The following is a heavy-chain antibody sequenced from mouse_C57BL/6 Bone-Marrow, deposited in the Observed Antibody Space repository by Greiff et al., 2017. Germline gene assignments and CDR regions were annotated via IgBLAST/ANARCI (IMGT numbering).Heavy chain of an antibody. J-gene: IGHJ1*03. Sequence: EVQLQESGGGLVQPGGSLSLSCAASGFTFTDYYMSWVRQPPGKALEWLGFIRNKANGYTTEYSASVKGRFTISRDNSQSILYLQVNALRAEDSATYYCARYPPDGYDGHHWYFDVWGTGTTVTVSS. D-gene: IGHD2-2*01. CDR1: GFTFTDYY. CDR2: IRNKANGYTT. CDR3: ARYPPDGYDGHHWYFDV. V-gene: IGHV7-3*01.